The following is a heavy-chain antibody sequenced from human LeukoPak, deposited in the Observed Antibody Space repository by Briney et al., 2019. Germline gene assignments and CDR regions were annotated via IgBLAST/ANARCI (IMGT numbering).Heavy chain of an antibody. CDR2: ISSSSSYI. J-gene: IGHJ4*02. CDR1: GFTFSSYS. Sequence: GGPLRLSCAASGFTFSSYSMNWVRQAPGKGLEWVSSISSSSSYIYYADSVKGRFTISRDNAKNSLYLQMNSLRAEDTAVYYCARDSGPTRNFDYWGQGTLVTVSS. CDR3: ARDSGPTRNFDY. V-gene: IGHV3-21*01.